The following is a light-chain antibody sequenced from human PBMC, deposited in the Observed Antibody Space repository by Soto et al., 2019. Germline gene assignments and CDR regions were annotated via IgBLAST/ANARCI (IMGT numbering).Light chain of an antibody. CDR3: QRYGSPPLT. J-gene: IGKJ4*01. V-gene: IGKV3-20*01. CDR2: GAS. CDR1: QSVSMNY. Sequence: EIVLTQSPGTLSLSPGERVTLSCRASQSVSMNYLAWYQQKPGQAPRLLIYGASSRATGIPDRFSGSGSGTDFTLTISRLEPEDFAVFYCQRYGSPPLTFGGGTKVDIK.